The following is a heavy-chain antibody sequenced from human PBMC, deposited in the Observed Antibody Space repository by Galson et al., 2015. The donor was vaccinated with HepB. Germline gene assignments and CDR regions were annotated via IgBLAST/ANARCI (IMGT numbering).Heavy chain of an antibody. Sequence: ETLSLTCAVYGGSFSGYYWSWIRQPPGKGLEWIGEINHSGSTNYNPSLKSRATISVDTSKNQFSLKLSSVTAADTAVYYCARNGGALPMVRGVISFDYWGQGTLVTVSS. CDR3: ARNGGALPMVRGVISFDY. D-gene: IGHD3-10*01. J-gene: IGHJ4*02. V-gene: IGHV4-34*01. CDR1: GGSFSGYY. CDR2: INHSGST.